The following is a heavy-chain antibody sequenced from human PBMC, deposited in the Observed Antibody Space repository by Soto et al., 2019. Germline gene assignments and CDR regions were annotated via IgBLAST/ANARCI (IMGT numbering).Heavy chain of an antibody. J-gene: IGHJ4*02. D-gene: IGHD3-10*01. Sequence: ASVKVSCKASGGTFSSYTISWVRQAPGQGLEWMGRIIPILGIANYAQKFQGRVTITADKSTSTAYMELSSLRSEDTAVYYCAESMVRGYFDYWGQGTLVTVSS. CDR3: AESMVRGYFDY. CDR1: GGTFSSYT. V-gene: IGHV1-69*02. CDR2: IIPILGIA.